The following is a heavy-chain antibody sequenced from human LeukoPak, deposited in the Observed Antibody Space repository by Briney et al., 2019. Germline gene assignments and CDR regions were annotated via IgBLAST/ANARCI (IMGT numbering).Heavy chain of an antibody. CDR1: GFTFDDYA. CDR3: AKEFGRGYYYYYYMDV. D-gene: IGHD3-10*01. V-gene: IGHV3-43D*03. CDR2: ISWDGGST. J-gene: IGHJ6*03. Sequence: GGSLRLSCAASGFTFDDYAMHWVRQAPGKGLEWVSLISWDGGSTYYADSVKGRFTISRDNSKNSLYLQMNSLRAEDTALYYCAKEFGRGYYYYYYMDVWGKGTTVTVSS.